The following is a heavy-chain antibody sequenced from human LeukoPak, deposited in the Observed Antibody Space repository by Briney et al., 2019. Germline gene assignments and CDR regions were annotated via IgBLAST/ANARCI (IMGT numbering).Heavy chain of an antibody. CDR1: GGTFSSYA. J-gene: IGHJ4*02. CDR2: IIPIFGTA. D-gene: IGHD2-21*02. CDR3: AREGHCGGDCYAFRY. Sequence: ASVKVSCKASGGTFSSYAVSWVRQAPGQGLEWMGGIIPIFGTANYAQKFQGRVTITADESTSTAYMELSSLRSEDTAVYYCAREGHCGGDCYAFRYWGQGTLVTVSS. V-gene: IGHV1-69*13.